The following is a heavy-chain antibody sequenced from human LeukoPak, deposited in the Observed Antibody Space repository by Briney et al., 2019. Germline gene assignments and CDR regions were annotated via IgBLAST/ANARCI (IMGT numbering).Heavy chain of an antibody. D-gene: IGHD1-26*01. CDR2: INHSGST. CDR3: ARLSGSYSVAAGYYYYMDV. V-gene: IGHV4-34*01. CDR1: GGSFSGYY. J-gene: IGHJ6*03. Sequence: SETLSLTCAVYGGSFSGYYWSWIRQPPGKGLEWIGEINHSGSTNYNPSLESRVTISVDTSKNQFSLKLSSVTAADTAVYYCARLSGSYSVAAGYYYYMDVWGKGTTVTISS.